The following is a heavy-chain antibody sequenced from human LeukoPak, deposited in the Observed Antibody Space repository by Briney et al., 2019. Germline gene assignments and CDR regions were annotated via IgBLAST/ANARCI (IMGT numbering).Heavy chain of an antibody. D-gene: IGHD4-23*01. V-gene: IGHV3-23*01. CDR3: AKLGGNVAF. Sequence: GGSLRLSCAASGFTFSNYAMSWVRQAPGKGLEWVSSISGSGGSTYYVDSVKGRFTISRDNSKNTLHLQMNILRAEDTAAYYCAKLGGNVAFWGQGTLVTVPS. J-gene: IGHJ4*02. CDR2: ISGSGGST. CDR1: GFTFSNYA.